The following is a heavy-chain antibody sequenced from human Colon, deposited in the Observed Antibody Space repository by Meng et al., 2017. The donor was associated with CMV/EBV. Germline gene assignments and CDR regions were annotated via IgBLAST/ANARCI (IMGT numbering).Heavy chain of an antibody. Sequence: GGSLRLSCAVSGIPLSTYSMNWVRQAPGKGLEWVSCISSTSSHITYADSVKGRFTISRDNANNSLFLQMNNLRVEDTGVYYCTRGPRIPDDSWGQGTLVTVSS. CDR3: TRGPRIPDDS. V-gene: IGHV3-21*01. J-gene: IGHJ5*01. CDR1: GIPLSTYS. CDR2: ISSTSSHI.